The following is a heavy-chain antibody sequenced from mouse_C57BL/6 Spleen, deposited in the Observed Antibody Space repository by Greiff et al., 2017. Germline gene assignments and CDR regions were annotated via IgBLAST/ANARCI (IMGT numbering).Heavy chain of an antibody. J-gene: IGHJ2*01. CDR2: IHPNSGST. CDR3: ARSYYSNYYFDY. V-gene: IGHV1-64*01. D-gene: IGHD2-5*01. CDR1: GYTFTSYW. Sequence: QVQLQQPGAELVKPGASVKLSCKASGYTFTSYWMHWVKQRPGQGLEWIGMIHPNSGSTNYNEKFKSKATLTVDKSSSTAYMQLSSLTSEDSAVYNCARSYYSNYYFDYWGQGTTLTVSS.